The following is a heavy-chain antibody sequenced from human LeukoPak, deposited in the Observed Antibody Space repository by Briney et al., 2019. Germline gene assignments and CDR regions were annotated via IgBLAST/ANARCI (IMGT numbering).Heavy chain of an antibody. V-gene: IGHV3-15*01. D-gene: IGHD3-22*01. J-gene: IGHJ4*02. CDR1: GGSFSGYY. CDR2: IKSKTDGGTT. CDR3: TTRNYYDSSGYVFDY. Sequence: ETLSLTCAVYGGSFSGYYWSWVRQAPGKGLEWVGRIKSKTDGGTTDYAAPVKGRFTISRDDSKNTLYLQMNSLKTEDTAVYYCTTRNYYDSSGYVFDYWGQGTLVTVSS.